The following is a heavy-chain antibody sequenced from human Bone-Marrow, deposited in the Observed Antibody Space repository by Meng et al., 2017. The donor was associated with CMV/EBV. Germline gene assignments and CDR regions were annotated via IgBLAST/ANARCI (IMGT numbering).Heavy chain of an antibody. Sequence: WVRQATGQGLEWMGWMNPNSGNTGYAQKFQGRVTMTRNTSISTAYMELSSLRSEDTAVYYCARGVAYDFWSGYYTPLGRAYYYGMDVWGQGTTVTVSS. J-gene: IGHJ6*02. D-gene: IGHD3-3*01. CDR2: MNPNSGNT. V-gene: IGHV1-8*01. CDR3: ARGVAYDFWSGYYTPLGRAYYYGMDV.